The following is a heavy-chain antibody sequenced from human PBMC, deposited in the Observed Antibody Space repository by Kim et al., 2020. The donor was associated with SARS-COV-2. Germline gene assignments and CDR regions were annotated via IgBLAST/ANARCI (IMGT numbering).Heavy chain of an antibody. CDR2: IYSGENK. Sequence: GGSLRLSCAVSGLSISTTYMGWVRQAPGKGLEWVAVIYSGENKYIADSVRGRFTISRDNSKNTLYLQMNSLRGEDTAVYYWSGESGLDYGDYGAFDYWGQGTLVTVSS. CDR3: SGESGLDYGDYGAFDY. V-gene: IGHV3-53*01. CDR1: GLSISTTY. D-gene: IGHD4-17*01. J-gene: IGHJ4*02.